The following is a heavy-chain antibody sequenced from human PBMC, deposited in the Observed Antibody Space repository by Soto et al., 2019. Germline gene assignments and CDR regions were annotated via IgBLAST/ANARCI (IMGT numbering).Heavy chain of an antibody. V-gene: IGHV4-34*01. CDR3: ARGFALTEGVDRGAPDKYYLDS. CDR2: INHSGST. Sequence: QAQLQQWGAGLLKPSETLSLTCAVYGGSFSGHYWSWIRQPPGKGLEWIGEINHSGSTNYNPSLKSRVTISVDTSKNQFSLKLTSVIAADTAVYYCARGFALTEGVDRGAPDKYYLDSWGRGTLVTVCS. J-gene: IGHJ4*02. CDR1: GGSFSGHY. D-gene: IGHD2-21*01.